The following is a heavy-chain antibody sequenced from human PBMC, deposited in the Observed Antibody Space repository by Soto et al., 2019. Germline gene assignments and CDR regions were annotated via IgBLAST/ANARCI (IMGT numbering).Heavy chain of an antibody. CDR1: GGSVSSGSYY. CDR3: ARVVVPAALRGDCGMDV. Sequence: SETLSLTCTVSGGSVSSGSYYWSWIRQPPGKGLEWIGYIYYSGSTNYNPSLKSRVTISVDTSKNQFSLKLSSVTAADTAVYYCARVVVPAALRGDCGMDVSGPATTVTVSS. D-gene: IGHD2-2*01. J-gene: IGHJ6*02. CDR2: IYYSGST. V-gene: IGHV4-61*01.